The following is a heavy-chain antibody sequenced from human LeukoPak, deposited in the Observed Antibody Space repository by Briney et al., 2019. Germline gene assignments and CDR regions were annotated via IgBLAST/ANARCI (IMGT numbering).Heavy chain of an antibody. CDR1: GYTFTGYY. Sequence: ASVKVSCKASGYTFTGYYMHWVRQAPGQGLEWMGWISAYNGNTNYAQKLQGRVTMTTDTSTSTAYMELRSLRSDDTAVYYCARDLYYYDSSGYTWGQGTLVTVSS. D-gene: IGHD3-22*01. CDR2: ISAYNGNT. J-gene: IGHJ4*02. V-gene: IGHV1-18*04. CDR3: ARDLYYYDSSGYT.